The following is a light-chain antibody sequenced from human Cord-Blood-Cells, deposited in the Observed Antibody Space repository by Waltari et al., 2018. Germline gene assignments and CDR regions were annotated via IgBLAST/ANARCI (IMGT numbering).Light chain of an antibody. J-gene: IGLJ2*01. V-gene: IGLV2-14*01. CDR2: DVS. Sequence: QSALTQPASLSGSPGQAITISCTGTSSDVGGYNYVSWYQQHPGKARKLMIYDVSNRPSRVSHRFSGSKSDNTASLTISGLQAENEAAYYCSSYTRSSTAVFGGGTKLTAL. CDR3: SSYTRSSTAV. CDR1: SSDVGGYNY.